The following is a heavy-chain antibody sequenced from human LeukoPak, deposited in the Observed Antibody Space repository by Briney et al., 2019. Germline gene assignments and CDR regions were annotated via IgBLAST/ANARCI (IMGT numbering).Heavy chain of an antibody. V-gene: IGHV3-30*03. D-gene: IGHD5-12*01. CDR1: GFTFSSYG. CDR3: VRRGYSGYVDY. J-gene: IGHJ4*02. Sequence: GRYLRLSCAASGFTFSSYGMHWVRQAPGKGLEWVAVISYDGSNKYYADSVKGRFTISRDNSKNTLYLQMNSLRAEDTAVYYCVRRGYSGYVDYWGQGTLVTVSS. CDR2: ISYDGSNK.